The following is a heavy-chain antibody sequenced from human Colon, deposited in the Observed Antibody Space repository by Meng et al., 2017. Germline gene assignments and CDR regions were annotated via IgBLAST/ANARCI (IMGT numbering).Heavy chain of an antibody. J-gene: IGHJ5*02. CDR1: GFTFSDYW. V-gene: IGHV3-74*01. Sequence: GESLKISCAASGFTFSDYWMNWVRQVPGKGLEWVSRINGDGGSASYADSVKGRFTISRDNSKSTLYLQMNDLRADDTAVYYCASLSPPVTENWIDPWGQGTRVTVSS. D-gene: IGHD4-17*01. CDR2: INGDGGSA. CDR3: ASLSPPVTENWIDP.